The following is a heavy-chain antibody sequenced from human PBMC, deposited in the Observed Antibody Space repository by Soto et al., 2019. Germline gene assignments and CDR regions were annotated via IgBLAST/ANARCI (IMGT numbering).Heavy chain of an antibody. Sequence: QMQLQESGPGLVKPSQTLSLTCTVSGGSISSGDYYWSWIRQPPGKGLEWIGYIYYSGSTNYNPSLTSRVTISVDTSKNQFSLKLSSVIAADTAVYYCARVRGRLLRFDPWGQGTLVTVSS. CDR1: GGSISSGDYY. CDR3: ARVRGRLLRFDP. V-gene: IGHV4-30-4*01. CDR2: IYYSGST. D-gene: IGHD2-15*01. J-gene: IGHJ5*02.